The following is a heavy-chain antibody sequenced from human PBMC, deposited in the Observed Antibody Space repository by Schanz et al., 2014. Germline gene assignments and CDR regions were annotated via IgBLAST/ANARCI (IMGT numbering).Heavy chain of an antibody. Sequence: QVQLVESGGGVVQPGTSLRLSCAASGFTFRGHAMHWVRQAPGQGLEKVAVTSTDGTKTYYAASVRGRFTISRDNSKNTLFLQMNSLSAEDTAVYYCAKDGVEAVATVWGQGILVTVSS. CDR1: GFTFRGHA. CDR3: AKDGVEAVATV. J-gene: IGHJ4*02. V-gene: IGHV3-30*14. D-gene: IGHD5-12*01. CDR2: TSTDGTKT.